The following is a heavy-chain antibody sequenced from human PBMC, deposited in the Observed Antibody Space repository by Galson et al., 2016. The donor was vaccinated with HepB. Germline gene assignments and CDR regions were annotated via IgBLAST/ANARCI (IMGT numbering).Heavy chain of an antibody. CDR3: ARDISPRLYENSVYYDAFDV. CDR2: IYSDGRT. CDR1: GFTVISYY. Sequence: SLRLSCAASGFTVISYYISWVRQAPGKGLEWVSVIYSDGRTFYADSVKGRFTISRHSSKNTLYLQMNSLRAEDTAVYYCARDISPRLYENSVYYDAFDVWGQGTKVTVSS. V-gene: IGHV3-53*01. J-gene: IGHJ3*01. D-gene: IGHD3-22*01.